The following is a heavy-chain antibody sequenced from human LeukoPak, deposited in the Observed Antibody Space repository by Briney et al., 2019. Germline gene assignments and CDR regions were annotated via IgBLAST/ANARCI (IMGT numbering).Heavy chain of an antibody. CDR1: GYSLSRGYY. D-gene: IGHD3-16*02. Sequence: SETLSLTCTVSGYSLSRGYYWGWIRQPPGKGLEWIGRIYHSGSTYYNPSLKSRVTISVDTSKNQFSLKLSSVTAADTAVYYSARVSDLGYRVYWGQGTLVTVSS. J-gene: IGHJ4*02. V-gene: IGHV4-38-2*02. CDR3: ARVSDLGYRVY. CDR2: IYHSGST.